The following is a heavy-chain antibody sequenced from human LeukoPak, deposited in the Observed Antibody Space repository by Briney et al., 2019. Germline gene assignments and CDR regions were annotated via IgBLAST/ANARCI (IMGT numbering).Heavy chain of an antibody. D-gene: IGHD4-23*01. J-gene: IGHJ4*02. CDR3: ARDNGGSVYDY. V-gene: IGHV3-48*03. Sequence: PGGSLRLSCAASGFTFSGSEMNWVRQAPGKGLEWVSYISTTGSIIYYADSVKGRFTIPRDNAKNSLYLQMNSLRAEDTAVYYCARDNGGSVYDYWGQGTLVTVSS. CDR2: ISTTGSII. CDR1: GFTFSGSE.